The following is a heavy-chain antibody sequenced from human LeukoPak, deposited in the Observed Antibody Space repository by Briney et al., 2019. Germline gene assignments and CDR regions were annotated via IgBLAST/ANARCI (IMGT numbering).Heavy chain of an antibody. J-gene: IGHJ4*02. CDR2: ISSSGSTI. CDR3: AGEPDSGDYNFDY. D-gene: IGHD4-17*01. V-gene: IGHV3-11*01. Sequence: PGGSLRLSCAASGFTFSDYYMSWIRQAPGKGLEWVSYISSSGSTIYYADSVKGRFTISRDNPKTSLYLQMNSLRAEDTAVYYCAGEPDSGDYNFDYWGQGTLVTVSS. CDR1: GFTFSDYY.